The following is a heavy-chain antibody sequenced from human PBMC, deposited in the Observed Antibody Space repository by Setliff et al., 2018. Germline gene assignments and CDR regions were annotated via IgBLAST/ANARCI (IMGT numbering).Heavy chain of an antibody. D-gene: IGHD2-8*02. CDR2: INHSGST. V-gene: IGHV4-34*01. CDR3: TVYNTGSSKDHY. J-gene: IGHJ4*02. Sequence: LSLTCTVSSGSISTYYWIWIRQPPGKGLEWIGEINHSGSTNYNPSPKSRVTISVDTSKNQFSLKLSSVTAADTALYYCTVYNTGSSKDHYWGQGTPVTVSS. CDR1: SGSISTYY.